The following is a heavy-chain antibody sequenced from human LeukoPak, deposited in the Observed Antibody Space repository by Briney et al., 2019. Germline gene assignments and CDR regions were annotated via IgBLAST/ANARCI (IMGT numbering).Heavy chain of an antibody. J-gene: IGHJ4*02. CDR2: VTYNSGTI. D-gene: IGHD5-18*01. CDR3: ARDSGYSYADDY. CDR1: GFTFRSYA. V-gene: IGHV3-48*02. Sequence: GGSLRLSCAASGFTFRSYAMQWVRQAPGKGLEWVSYVTYNSGTIFYADSVKGRFTISRDNAKDSLYLQMSSLRDEDTAVYYCARDSGYSYADDYWGQGTLVTVSS.